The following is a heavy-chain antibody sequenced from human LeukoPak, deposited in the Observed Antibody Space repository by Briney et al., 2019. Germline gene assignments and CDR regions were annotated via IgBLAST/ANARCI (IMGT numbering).Heavy chain of an antibody. CDR3: AREGSYLPYSGSYYGDYYYYMDV. CDR2: ISSSSSTI. D-gene: IGHD1-26*01. J-gene: IGHJ6*03. CDR1: GFTFSSYS. V-gene: IGHV3-48*01. Sequence: PGGSLRLSCAASGFTFSSYSMNWVRQAPGKGLEWVSYISSSSSTIYYADSVKGRFTISRDNAKNSLYLQMNSLRAEDTAVYYCAREGSYLPYSGSYYGDYYYYMDVWGKGTTVTVSS.